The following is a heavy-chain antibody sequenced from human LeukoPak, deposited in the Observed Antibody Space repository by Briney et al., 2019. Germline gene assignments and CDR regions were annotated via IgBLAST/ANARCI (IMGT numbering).Heavy chain of an antibody. CDR3: ARLDIVVVPAAEKERGFDP. Sequence: AGESLKISCKGSGYSFTSYWIGWVRQMPGKGLEWMGIIYPGDSDTRYSPSFQCQVTISADKSISTAYLQWSSLKASDTAMYYGARLDIVVVPAAEKERGFDPWGQGTLVTVSS. CDR2: IYPGDSDT. D-gene: IGHD2-2*01. J-gene: IGHJ5*02. V-gene: IGHV5-51*01. CDR1: GYSFTSYW.